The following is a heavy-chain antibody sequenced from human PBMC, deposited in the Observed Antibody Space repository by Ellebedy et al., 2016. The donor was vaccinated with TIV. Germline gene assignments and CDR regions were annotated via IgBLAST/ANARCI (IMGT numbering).Heavy chain of an antibody. J-gene: IGHJ5*02. Sequence: GGSLRLSCAASGFSFRSYWMSWVRQAPGKGLEWVANIYQDGGVQYYVDSVKGRLTISRDNADNSLFLQMNSLRAEDTAVYYCARRGSYGDYAVQINSWFDTWGRGTLVAISS. CDR2: IYQDGGVQ. CDR1: GFSFRSYW. V-gene: IGHV3-7*01. D-gene: IGHD3-16*01. CDR3: ARRGSYGDYAVQINSWFDT.